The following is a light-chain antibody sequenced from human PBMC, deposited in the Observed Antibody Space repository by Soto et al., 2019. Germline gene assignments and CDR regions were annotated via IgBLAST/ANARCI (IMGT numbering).Light chain of an antibody. V-gene: IGLV2-14*02. CDR3: SSYTTSNTLHVI. J-gene: IGLJ2*01. CDR2: EVS. Sequence: QSALTQPASVSGSPGQSITISCTGTSSDVGSYNLVSWYQHHPAKAPKLVIYEVSNRPSGVSNRFSGSKSGNTASLTISGLQAEDEADYCCSSYTTSNTLHVIFGGGTKLTVL. CDR1: SSDVGSYNL.